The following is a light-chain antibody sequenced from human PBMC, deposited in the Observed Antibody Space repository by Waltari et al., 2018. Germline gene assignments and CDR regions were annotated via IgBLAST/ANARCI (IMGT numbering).Light chain of an antibody. CDR1: PTVSSY. CDR2: STS. V-gene: IGKV1-39*01. J-gene: IGKJ1*01. Sequence: DIQMTQSPSSLSASVGDRVTITCRASPTVSSYLNWYQQKPGKAPKLLIYSTSSLQSGVPSRFSGSGAGTDFTLTISSLRPEDFATYYCQQSYRSPLTFGQGTKVEIK. CDR3: QQSYRSPLT.